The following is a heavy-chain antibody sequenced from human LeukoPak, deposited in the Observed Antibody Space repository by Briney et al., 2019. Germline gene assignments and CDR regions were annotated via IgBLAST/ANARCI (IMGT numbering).Heavy chain of an antibody. V-gene: IGHV3-9*01. J-gene: IGHJ6*02. Sequence: PGGSLRLSCAASGFTFDDYAMHWVRQAPGKGLEWVSGISWNSGSIGYADSVKGRFTISRDNAKNSLYLQMNSLRAEDTAVYYCARDQKPYYDILTGPPRPRSYGMDVWGQGTTVTVSS. CDR2: ISWNSGSI. CDR3: ARDQKPYYDILTGPPRPRSYGMDV. D-gene: IGHD3-9*01. CDR1: GFTFDDYA.